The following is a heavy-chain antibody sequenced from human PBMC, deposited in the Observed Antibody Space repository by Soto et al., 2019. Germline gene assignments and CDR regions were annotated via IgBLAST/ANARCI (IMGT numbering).Heavy chain of an antibody. V-gene: IGHV3-48*01. CDR1: GFTFSSYS. J-gene: IGHJ4*02. D-gene: IGHD2-15*01. Sequence: GGSLRLSCAASGFTFSSYSMNWVRQAPGKGLEWVSYISSSSSTTYYADSVKGRFTISRDNAKNSLYLQMNSLRAEDTAVYYCARGGGCSGGSCNFDYWGQGTLVTVSS. CDR2: ISSSSSTT. CDR3: ARGGGCSGGSCNFDY.